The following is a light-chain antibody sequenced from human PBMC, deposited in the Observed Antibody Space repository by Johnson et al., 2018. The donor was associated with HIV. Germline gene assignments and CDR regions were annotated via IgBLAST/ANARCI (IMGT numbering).Light chain of an antibody. CDR2: ENN. CDR3: GTWDTSLSAT. CDR1: SSNIGNNY. J-gene: IGLJ1*01. V-gene: IGLV1-51*02. Sequence: QSVLTQPPSVSAAPGQKVTISCSGSSSNIGNNYVSWYQQLPGTAPKLLIYENNKRPSGIPDRFSGSKSGTSATLGSTGLQTGDEADYYCGTWDTSLSATFGTGTKVTVL.